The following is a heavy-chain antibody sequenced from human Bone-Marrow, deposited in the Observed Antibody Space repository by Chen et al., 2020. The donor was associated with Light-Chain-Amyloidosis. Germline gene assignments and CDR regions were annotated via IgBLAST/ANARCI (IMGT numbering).Heavy chain of an antibody. D-gene: IGHD2-21*01. CDR2: INHSGST. CDR3: ARAGQAEVVVDGWGMDV. V-gene: IGHV4-34*01. Sequence: QVQLQQWGAGLLKPSETLSLTCAVYGGSFSGYYWSWIRQPPGKGLEWIGEINHSGSTNYNPSLKSRLTISVDTSKKQLSLKLSSVTAADTAVYYCARAGQAEVVVDGWGMDVWGHGTTVTVSS. CDR1: GGSFSGYY. J-gene: IGHJ6*02.